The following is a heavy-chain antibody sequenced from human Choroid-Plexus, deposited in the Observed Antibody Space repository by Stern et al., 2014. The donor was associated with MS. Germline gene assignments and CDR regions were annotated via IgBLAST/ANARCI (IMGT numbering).Heavy chain of an antibody. J-gene: IGHJ5*02. V-gene: IGHV3-30*18. CDR1: GFTFGSCA. Sequence: VQLLESGGGVVQPGRPLRLSCVASGFTFGSCAMHWVRQAPGKGLEWVAGLSYDGSNKYYDDSVKGRFAISRDNSQNTLYMQMSSLRPEDTAVYYCAKDRQYLTYFFDHWGQGSLVTVSS. CDR3: AKDRQYLTYFFDH. D-gene: IGHD2/OR15-2a*01. CDR2: LSYDGSNK.